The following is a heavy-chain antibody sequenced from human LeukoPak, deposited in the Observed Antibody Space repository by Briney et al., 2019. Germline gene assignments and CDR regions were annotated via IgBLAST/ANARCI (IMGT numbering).Heavy chain of an antibody. CDR3: ARGLHYYDSIAWGY. CDR1: GYTFTSYD. V-gene: IGHV1-8*01. J-gene: IGHJ4*02. Sequence: ASVKVSCKASGYTFTSYDINWVRQATGQGLEWMGWMNPNSGNTGYAQKFQGRVTMTRNTSISTAYIELSSLRSEDTAVYYCARGLHYYDSIAWGYWGQGTLVTVSS. D-gene: IGHD3-22*01. CDR2: MNPNSGNT.